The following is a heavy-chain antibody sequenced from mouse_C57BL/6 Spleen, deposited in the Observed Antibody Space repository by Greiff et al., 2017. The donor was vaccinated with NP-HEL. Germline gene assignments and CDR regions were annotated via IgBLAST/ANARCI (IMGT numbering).Heavy chain of an antibody. Sequence: EVQLQQSGPELVKPGASVKISCKASGYTFTDYYMNWVKQSHGKSLEWIGDINPNNGGTSYNQKFKGKATLTVDKSSSTAYMELRSLTSEDSAVYYCARDYYGYAGYFDYWGQGTTLTVSS. CDR2: INPNNGGT. CDR1: GYTFTDYY. D-gene: IGHD2-2*01. J-gene: IGHJ2*01. V-gene: IGHV1-26*01. CDR3: ARDYYGYAGYFDY.